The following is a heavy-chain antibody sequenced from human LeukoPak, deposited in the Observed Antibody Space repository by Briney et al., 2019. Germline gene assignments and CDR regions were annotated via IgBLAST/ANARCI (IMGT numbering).Heavy chain of an antibody. CDR1: GFTFSSYA. V-gene: IGHV3-30-3*01. D-gene: IGHD2-15*01. J-gene: IGHJ6*02. Sequence: GGSLRLSCAASGFTFSSYAMHWVRQAPGKGLEWVAVISYDGSNKYYADSVKGRFTISRDNSKNTLYLQMNSLRAEDTAVYYCARPEVVVAATSSMYYYGIDVGGQGPTASVSS. CDR2: ISYDGSNK. CDR3: ARPEVVVAATSSMYYYGIDV.